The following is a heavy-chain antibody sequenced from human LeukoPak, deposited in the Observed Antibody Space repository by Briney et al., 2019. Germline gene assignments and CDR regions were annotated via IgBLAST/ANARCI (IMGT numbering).Heavy chain of an antibody. J-gene: IGHJ4*02. CDR1: GFSLSTSGVC. CDR2: SCWGDDK. V-gene: IGHV2-5*02. CDR3: AHGQTGVDQFDY. D-gene: IGHD3-3*01. Sequence: SGPTLVHPTQTLTLTCTFSGFSLSTSGVCVGWIRQPSGKALEWLPLSCWGDDKRYSPSLKSRLTITKDTSKDQVVLTMTNMDPVDTATYYCAHGQTGVDQFDYWGQGTLVTVSS.